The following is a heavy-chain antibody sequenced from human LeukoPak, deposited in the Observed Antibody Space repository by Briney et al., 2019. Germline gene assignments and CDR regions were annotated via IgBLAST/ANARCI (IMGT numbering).Heavy chain of an antibody. CDR1: GFTFGSYA. D-gene: IGHD6-19*01. Sequence: PGGSLRLSCAASGFTFGSYAMTWVRQPPGKGLEWIGSIYYSGSTYYNPSLKSRVTISVDTSKNQFSLKLSSVTAADTAVYYCARVRGGSGPYYFDYWGQGTLVTVSS. CDR2: IYYSGST. V-gene: IGHV4-39*07. J-gene: IGHJ4*02. CDR3: ARVRGGSGPYYFDY.